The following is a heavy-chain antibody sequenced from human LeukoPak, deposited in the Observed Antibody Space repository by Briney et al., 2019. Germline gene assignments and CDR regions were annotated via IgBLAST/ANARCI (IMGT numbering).Heavy chain of an antibody. D-gene: IGHD1-14*01. J-gene: IGHJ6*02. Sequence: GGSLRLSCAASGFTFSKYNMNWVRQAPGKGLEWISYVSSSSTAISYVDSVKGRFTISRDSSKNTLYLQMNSLRAKDTAVYYCAKVSGGGLYYDGMDVWGQGTTVTVSS. CDR1: GFTFSKYN. V-gene: IGHV3-48*01. CDR2: VSSSSTAI. CDR3: AKVSGGGLYYDGMDV.